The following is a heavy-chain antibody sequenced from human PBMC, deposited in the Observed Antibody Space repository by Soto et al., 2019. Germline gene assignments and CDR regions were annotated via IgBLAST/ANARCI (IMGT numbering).Heavy chain of an antibody. CDR2: IIPIFGTA. Sequence: SVKVSCKASGGTFSSYAISWVRQAPGQGLEWMGGIIPIFGTANYAQKFQGRVTITADESTSTAYMELSSLRSEDTAVYYCARIGRPGGYNWSPAGWFDPWGQGTLVTVSS. J-gene: IGHJ5*02. V-gene: IGHV1-69*13. D-gene: IGHD1-20*01. CDR3: ARIGRPGGYNWSPAGWFDP. CDR1: GGTFSSYA.